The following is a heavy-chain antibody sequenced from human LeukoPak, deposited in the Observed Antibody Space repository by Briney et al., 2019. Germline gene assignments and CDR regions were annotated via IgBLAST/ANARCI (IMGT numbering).Heavy chain of an antibody. J-gene: IGHJ4*02. CDR3: AKAMNGGPSPFDY. Sequence: GGSLRLSCAASGFTFSSHAMSWVRQAPGQGLEWVSLISGSGGSTYYADPVKGRFTISRDNSKNTLYLEMNSLRAENTAVYYCAKAMNGGPSPFDYWGQGTLVTVSS. CDR2: ISGSGGST. D-gene: IGHD1-1*01. V-gene: IGHV3-23*01. CDR1: GFTFSSHA.